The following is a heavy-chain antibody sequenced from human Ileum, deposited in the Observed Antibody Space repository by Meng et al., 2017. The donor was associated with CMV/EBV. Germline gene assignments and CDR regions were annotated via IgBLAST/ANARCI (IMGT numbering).Heavy chain of an antibody. CDR1: GCTFSSYA. Sequence: SVKVSCKASGCTFSSYAISWVRQAPGQGLEWMGRIIPVFGTANYAQKFQGRVTITTDESTSTAYMELSSLRSEDTAVYYCAGSVEVPAAMPYYYYYGMDVWGQGTTVTVSS. CDR3: AGSVEVPAAMPYYYYYGMDV. J-gene: IGHJ6*02. V-gene: IGHV1-69*05. D-gene: IGHD2-2*01. CDR2: IIPVFGTA.